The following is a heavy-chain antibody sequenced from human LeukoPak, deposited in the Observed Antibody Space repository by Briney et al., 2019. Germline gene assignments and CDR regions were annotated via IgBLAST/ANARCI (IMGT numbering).Heavy chain of an antibody. CDR2: MYYSGST. V-gene: IGHV4-39*01. J-gene: IGHJ3*02. D-gene: IGHD3-9*01. Sequence: SETLSLTCTVSGGSISSSNFYWGWIRQPPGKGLEWIGSMYYSGSTYYHPSLKSRATTSVDTSKNQFSLKMRSVSAADTAVYYCARLKSRLAAIDIWGQGTMVTVSS. CDR3: ARLKSRLAAIDI. CDR1: GGSISSSNFY.